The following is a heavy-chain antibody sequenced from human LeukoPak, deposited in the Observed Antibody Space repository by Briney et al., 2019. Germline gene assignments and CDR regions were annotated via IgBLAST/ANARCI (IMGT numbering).Heavy chain of an antibody. D-gene: IGHD2-2*01. Sequence: PGRSLRLSCAASGFIFSSYGMHWVRQAPGKGLEWVAVIWYDGSNKYYADSVKGRFTISRDNSKNTLYLQMNSLRVEDTAVYYCASHCSSTGCYPHWGQGTLVTVSS. V-gene: IGHV3-33*01. CDR2: IWYDGSNK. CDR3: ASHCSSTGCYPH. J-gene: IGHJ4*02. CDR1: GFIFSSYG.